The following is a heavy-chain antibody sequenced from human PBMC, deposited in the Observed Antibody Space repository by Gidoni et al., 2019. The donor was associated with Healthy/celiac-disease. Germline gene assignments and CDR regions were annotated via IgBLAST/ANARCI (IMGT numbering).Heavy chain of an antibody. CDR3: AREAHYDFWSGYYSFVGNPTFYYYYYGMDV. CDR1: GGSISSYY. D-gene: IGHD3-3*01. J-gene: IGHJ6*02. CDR2: IYTSGST. V-gene: IGHV4-4*07. Sequence: QVQLQESGPGLVKPSETLSLTCTVPGGSISSYYWSWIRQPAGKGLEWIGRIYTSGSTNYNPSLKSRVTMSVDTSKNQFSLKLSSVTAADTAVYYCAREAHYDFWSGYYSFVGNPTFYYYYYGMDVWGQGTTVTVSS.